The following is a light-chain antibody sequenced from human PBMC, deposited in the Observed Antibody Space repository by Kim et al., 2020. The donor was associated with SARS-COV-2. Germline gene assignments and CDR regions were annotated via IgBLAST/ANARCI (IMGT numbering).Light chain of an antibody. Sequence: GRSHTSYDAGFYRNVERKSVNWWQQLPGTAPKLRSFGYNQRPSGGPDQFTGSKSGTSACLAISRLQSEDEADYYCAAWDDNLNGVGFGGGTQLTVL. V-gene: IGLV1-44*01. CDR2: GYN. J-gene: IGLJ2*01. CDR3: AAWDDNLNGVG. CDR1: YRNVERKS.